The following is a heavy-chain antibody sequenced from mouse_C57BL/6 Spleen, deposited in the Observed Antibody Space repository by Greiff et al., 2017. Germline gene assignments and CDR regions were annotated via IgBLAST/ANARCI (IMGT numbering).Heavy chain of an antibody. CDR1: GFSLTSYG. J-gene: IGHJ4*01. D-gene: IGHD3-2*02. CDR3: AKNPGELRTYAMDY. Sequence: QVQLQQSGPGLVQPSQSLSITCTVSGFSLTSYGVHWVRQSPGKGLEWLGVIWRGGSTDYYAAFMSRLSITTDNSKSQVFFKMNSQQAADTAIYYGAKNPGELRTYAMDYWGQGTSVTVSS. CDR2: IWRGGST. V-gene: IGHV2-5*01.